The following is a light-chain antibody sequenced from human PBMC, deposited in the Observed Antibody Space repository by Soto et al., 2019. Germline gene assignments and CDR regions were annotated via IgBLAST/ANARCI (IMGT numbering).Light chain of an antibody. J-gene: IGKJ3*01. CDR3: QQYNNWPPWT. V-gene: IGKV3-15*01. Sequence: EIAMTQSPATLSVSPGERATLSCRASQSVSSNLAWYQQKPGQAPRLLIYGASTRATGIPARFSGSGSGTEFTLTISSLQSEDFAVYYCQQYNNWPPWTFGPGTKVDIK. CDR1: QSVSSN. CDR2: GAS.